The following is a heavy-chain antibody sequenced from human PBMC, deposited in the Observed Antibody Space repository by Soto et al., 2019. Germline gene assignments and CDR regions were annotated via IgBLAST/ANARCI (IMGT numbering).Heavy chain of an antibody. CDR1: GFTFSSYS. Sequence: EVQLVESGRGLVKPGGSLRLSCAASGFTFSSYSMNWVRQAPGKGLEWVSSISSSSSYIYYADSVKGRFTISRDNAKNSLYLQMNSLRAEDTAVYYCARKMAAAIDAFDIWGQGTMVTVSS. V-gene: IGHV3-21*01. J-gene: IGHJ3*02. D-gene: IGHD6-13*01. CDR2: ISSSSSYI. CDR3: ARKMAAAIDAFDI.